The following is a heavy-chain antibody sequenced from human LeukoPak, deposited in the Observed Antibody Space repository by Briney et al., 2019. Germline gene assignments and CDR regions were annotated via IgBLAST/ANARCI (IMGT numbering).Heavy chain of an antibody. V-gene: IGHV4-59*08. CDR3: ARGGSYGPRGYYYYMDV. CDR2: MYYSGST. D-gene: IGHD4-17*01. Sequence: SETLSLTCTVSGDSFISYYWSWIRQPPGKDLEWIGYMYYSGSTNYNPSLKSRVTISVDTSKNQFSLKLSSVTAADTAVYYCARGGSYGPRGYYYYMDVWGKGTTVTVSS. J-gene: IGHJ6*03. CDR1: GDSFISYY.